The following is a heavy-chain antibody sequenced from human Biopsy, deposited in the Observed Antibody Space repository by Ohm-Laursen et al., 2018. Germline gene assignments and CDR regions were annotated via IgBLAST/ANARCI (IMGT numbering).Heavy chain of an antibody. CDR3: ARDYDTSGYYYVS. V-gene: IGHV4-39*01. J-gene: IGHJ5*02. CDR1: GGSISNNNYY. CDR2: IFYRGST. D-gene: IGHD3-22*01. Sequence: SGTLSLTCSVSGGSISNNNYYWGWIRQPPGKGLVWIGSIFYRGSTHYKPSLKSRVNISVDTSKNQFSLKLNSVTAADTAVYYRARDYDTSGYYYVSWGQGTLVTVSS.